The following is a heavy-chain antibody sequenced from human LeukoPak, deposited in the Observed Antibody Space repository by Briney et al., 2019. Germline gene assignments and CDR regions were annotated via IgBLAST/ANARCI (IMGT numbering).Heavy chain of an antibody. V-gene: IGHV1-18*04. CDR2: LSAYNGNT. CDR3: ARDQVLAAAMRGQYNWFDP. D-gene: IGHD2-2*01. J-gene: IGHJ5*02. Sequence: ASVKISCKASGYTFISCGISWVLQAPGQGLEWMGWLSAYNGNTNYAQKFQGRVTMTTDTSTSTAYMELRSLRSDDTAVYYCARDQVLAAAMRGQYNWFDPWGQGTLVTVYS. CDR1: GYTFISCG.